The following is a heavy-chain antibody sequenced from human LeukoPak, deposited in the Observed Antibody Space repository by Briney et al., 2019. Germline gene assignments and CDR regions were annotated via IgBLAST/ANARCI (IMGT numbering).Heavy chain of an antibody. CDR2: IYYSGST. J-gene: IGHJ5*02. CDR1: GGSISSGGYY. V-gene: IGHV4-31*03. Sequence: SQTLSLTCTVSGGSISSGGYYWSWIRQHPGKGLEWIGYIYYSGSTYYNPSLKSRVTISVDTPKNQFSLKLSSVTAADTAVYYCARVLYSSSEGRFDPWGQGTLVTVSS. D-gene: IGHD6-13*01. CDR3: ARVLYSSSEGRFDP.